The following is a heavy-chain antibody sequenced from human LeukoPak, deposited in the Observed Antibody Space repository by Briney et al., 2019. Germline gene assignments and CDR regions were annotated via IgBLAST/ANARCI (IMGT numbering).Heavy chain of an antibody. V-gene: IGHV3-53*01. Sequence: GGSLRLSCTVSGFTVSSNSMSWVRQAPGKGLEWVSFIYSGTTHYSDSVKGRFTISRDNSKNALYLQMNSLRAEDTAVYYCARRAGAYSHPYDYWGQGTLVTVSS. CDR3: ARRAGAYSHPYDY. CDR1: GFTVSSNS. D-gene: IGHD4/OR15-4a*01. J-gene: IGHJ4*02. CDR2: IYSGTT.